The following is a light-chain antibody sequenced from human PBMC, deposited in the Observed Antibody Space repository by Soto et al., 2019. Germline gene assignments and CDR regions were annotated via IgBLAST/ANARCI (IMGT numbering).Light chain of an antibody. CDR3: QKYNSYSWT. V-gene: IGKV1-5*03. CDR2: KAT. Sequence: DIQMTQSPSTLSASVGDRVTITCRASQSISSWWAWYQQKPGKAPKLLIYKATSLESGVTSRFSGSGSGTAFTLTISSLQPDDFATYYCQKYNSYSWTFGQGTKVEI. J-gene: IGKJ1*01. CDR1: QSISSW.